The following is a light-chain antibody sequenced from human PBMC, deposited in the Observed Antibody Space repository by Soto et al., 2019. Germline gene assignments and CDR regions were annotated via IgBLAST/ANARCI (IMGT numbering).Light chain of an antibody. Sequence: EIVLTQSPGTLSLSPGESATLTCRASQSVNTKFLAWYQQKPGQAPRVLIYGASNRATGIPDRFSGSGSGTDFTLSISRLEPEDFAVYYCHQYANSSFTFGPGTKVDV. V-gene: IGKV3-20*01. CDR3: HQYANSSFT. CDR1: QSVNTKF. J-gene: IGKJ3*01. CDR2: GAS.